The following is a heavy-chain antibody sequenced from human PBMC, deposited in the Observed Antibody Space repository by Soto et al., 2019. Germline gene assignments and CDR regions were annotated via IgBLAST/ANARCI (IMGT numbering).Heavy chain of an antibody. Sequence: QVQLVQSGAEVKKPGSSVKVSCKASGGTFSSYAISWVRQAPVQGPEWMGDISPMFGATNYAPKFQGRVTITADESTGTSYMQLSSLTSGDTALYFCAREVHVHTPDFVYLGQGTLVTVSS. V-gene: IGHV1-69*19. CDR2: ISPMFGAT. CDR3: AREVHVHTPDFVY. CDR1: GGTFSSYA. D-gene: IGHD3-10*02. J-gene: IGHJ4*02.